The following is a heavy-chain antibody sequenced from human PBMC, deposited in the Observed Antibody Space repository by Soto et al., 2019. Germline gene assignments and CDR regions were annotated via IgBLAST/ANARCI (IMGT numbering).Heavy chain of an antibody. CDR1: GFTFSSYA. CDR2: ISVSGGST. D-gene: IGHD2-21*02. Sequence: LRLSCAASGFTFSSYAMSWVRKAPGKGLEWVSAISVSGGSTYYADSVKGRFTISRDNSKNTLYLQMNSLRAEDTAVYYCAKDVVVVTAGSFDYWGQGTLVTVSS. V-gene: IGHV3-23*01. J-gene: IGHJ4*02. CDR3: AKDVVVVTAGSFDY.